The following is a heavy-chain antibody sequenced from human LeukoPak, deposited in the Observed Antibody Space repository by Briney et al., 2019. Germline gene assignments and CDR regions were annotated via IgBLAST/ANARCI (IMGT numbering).Heavy chain of an antibody. CDR1: GGSISSSNW. V-gene: IGHV4-4*02. Sequence: PSETLSLTCAVSGGSISSSNWWSWVRHPPGKGLEWIGEIYHSGSTNYNPSLKSRVTISVDKSKNQFSLKLSSVTAADTAVYYCVWLENYYGMDVWGKGTTVTVSS. CDR2: IYHSGST. D-gene: IGHD5-12*01. CDR3: VWLENYYGMDV. J-gene: IGHJ6*04.